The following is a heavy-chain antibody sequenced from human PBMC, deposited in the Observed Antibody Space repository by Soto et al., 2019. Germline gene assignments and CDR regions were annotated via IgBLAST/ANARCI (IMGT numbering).Heavy chain of an antibody. D-gene: IGHD1-20*01. CDR1: GFTFDAYA. CDR3: AKVASDSFNSLHS. V-gene: IGHV3-23*01. CDR2: IGSSGGNK. Sequence: GGSLRLSCSASGFTFDAYAMSWVRQAPGKGLEWVSSIGSSGGNKYYAAAVRGRFTISRDNARNTVDLQINTLRAEDTAVYFCAKVASDSFNSLHSWGQGPLVTASP. J-gene: IGHJ4*02.